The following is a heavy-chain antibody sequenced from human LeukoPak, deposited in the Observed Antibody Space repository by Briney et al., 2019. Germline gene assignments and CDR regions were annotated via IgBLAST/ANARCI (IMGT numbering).Heavy chain of an antibody. D-gene: IGHD3-22*01. Sequence: SETLSLTCTVSGASFSSGDQYWNWIRQSPGKGLEWIGSIHPSGTLYNNPSLESRVTISIDTSKNQFSLNLNSVTAADTAVYFCSRGLDSRKLGYWGQGTLVTVSS. CDR3: SRGLDSRKLGY. J-gene: IGHJ4*02. CDR2: IHPSGTL. V-gene: IGHV4-31*03. CDR1: GASFSSGDQY.